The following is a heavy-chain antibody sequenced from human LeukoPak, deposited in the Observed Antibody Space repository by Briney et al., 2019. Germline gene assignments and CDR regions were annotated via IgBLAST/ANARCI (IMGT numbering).Heavy chain of an antibody. CDR2: ISSGSDYI. D-gene: IGHD6-13*01. V-gene: IGHV3-21*01. Sequence: GGSLRLSCAASGFTFSSYSMNWVRQAPGKGLEWVSSISSGSDYIYYADSLKGRFTISRDNAKNSLYLQMNSLRAEDTAVYYCARDKGYSSSWPYYYYYYMDVWGKGTTVTISS. CDR1: GFTFSSYS. CDR3: ARDKGYSSSWPYYYYYYMDV. J-gene: IGHJ6*03.